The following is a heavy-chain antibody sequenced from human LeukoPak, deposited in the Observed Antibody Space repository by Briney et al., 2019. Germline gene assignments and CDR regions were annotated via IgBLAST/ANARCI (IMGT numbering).Heavy chain of an antibody. Sequence: SQTLSLTCAISGDSVSGNSVGWHWIRQSPSRGLEWLGRTYYRSKWYNDYAVSVKSRITIIPDTSKSQFSLQLNSVTPEDTAVYYCARSYHYAMDVWGQGTTVTVSS. D-gene: IGHD3-16*02. CDR1: GDSVSGNSVG. CDR2: TYYRSKWYN. CDR3: ARSYHYAMDV. V-gene: IGHV6-1*01. J-gene: IGHJ6*02.